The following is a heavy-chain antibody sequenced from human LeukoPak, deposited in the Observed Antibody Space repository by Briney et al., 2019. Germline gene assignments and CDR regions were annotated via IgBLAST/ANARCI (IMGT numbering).Heavy chain of an antibody. CDR3: ARDGKAVAVAFDI. V-gene: IGHV3-74*01. CDR2: INRDGSST. D-gene: IGHD6-19*01. J-gene: IGHJ3*02. Sequence: GGSLRLSCAASGIIFSNYWMHWVRQAPGKGLVWVSRINRDGSSTSYADSVKGRFTISRDNAKNTLYLQMNSLRAEDTAVYYCARDGKAVAVAFDIWGQGTMVTVSS. CDR1: GIIFSNYW.